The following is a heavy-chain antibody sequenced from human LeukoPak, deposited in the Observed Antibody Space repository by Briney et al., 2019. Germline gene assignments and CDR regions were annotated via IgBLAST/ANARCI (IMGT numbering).Heavy chain of an antibody. CDR1: GYTFTNYG. J-gene: IGHJ4*02. CDR2: VSAYGDNT. Sequence: GASVTVSCKASGYTFTNYGSSWVRQATRQALEWMVWVSAYGDNTSYVQNDPARITMTTDTSTSTAYMELRSLRSDDTAVYYCARDCIGCHGFDHWGQGTLVTVSS. V-gene: IGHV1-18*01. CDR3: ARDCIGCHGFDH. D-gene: IGHD2-15*01.